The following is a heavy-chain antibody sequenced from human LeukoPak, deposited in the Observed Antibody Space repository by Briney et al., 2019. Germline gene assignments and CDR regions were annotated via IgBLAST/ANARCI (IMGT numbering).Heavy chain of an antibody. D-gene: IGHD3-10*01. CDR2: IHNSGTT. J-gene: IGHJ4*02. Sequence: SETLSLTCAVSGGPFSGYFWSWIRQPPGKGLVWIGEIHNSGTTNYNPSLNSRVTISEDTSKNQIYLNLRSVTAADTAVYYCARRYYYNLGSFPFDFWGQGTLVTVSS. CDR1: GGPFSGYF. CDR3: ARRYYYNLGSFPFDF. V-gene: IGHV4-34*01.